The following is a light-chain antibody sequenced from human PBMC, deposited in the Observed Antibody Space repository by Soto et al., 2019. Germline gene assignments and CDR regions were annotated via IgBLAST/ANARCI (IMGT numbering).Light chain of an antibody. CDR1: QSISTY. CDR3: QQYNTYSRT. V-gene: IGKV1-5*03. J-gene: IGKJ1*01. CDR2: KAS. Sequence: DIQMTQSPSTLSASVGDRVAITCGASQSISTYLAWYRQKPGKAPKLLIYKASSLESGVPSRFSGSGSGAEFTLTISSLQPDDFATYYCQQYNTYSRTFGQGTKVDI.